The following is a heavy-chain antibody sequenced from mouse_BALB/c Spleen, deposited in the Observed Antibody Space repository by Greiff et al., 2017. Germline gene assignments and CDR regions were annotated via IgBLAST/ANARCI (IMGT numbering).Heavy chain of an antibody. CDR3: ARSYDYDFYAMDY. CDR2: ISYSGST. V-gene: IGHV3-8*02. CDR1: GDSITSGY. J-gene: IGHJ4*01. Sequence: EVQLKESGPSLVKPSQTLSLTCSVTGDSITSGYWNWIRKFPGNKLEYMGYISYSGSTYYNPSLKSRISITRDTSKNQYYLQLNSVTTEDTATYYCARSYDYDFYAMDYWGQGTSVTVSS. D-gene: IGHD2-4*01.